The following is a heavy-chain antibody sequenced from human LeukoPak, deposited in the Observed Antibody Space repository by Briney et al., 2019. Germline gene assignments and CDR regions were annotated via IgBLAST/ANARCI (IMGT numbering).Heavy chain of an antibody. CDR3: ARGGSGSYVVDP. Sequence: SETLSLTCTVSGYSISSGYYWGWIRQPPGKGLEWIGEIYHSGSTNYNPSLKSRVTISVDKSKNEFFLKLTSVTAADTAVYFCARGGSGSYVVDPWGQGTLVIVSS. CDR2: IYHSGST. J-gene: IGHJ5*02. CDR1: GYSISSGYY. D-gene: IGHD3-10*01. V-gene: IGHV4-38-2*02.